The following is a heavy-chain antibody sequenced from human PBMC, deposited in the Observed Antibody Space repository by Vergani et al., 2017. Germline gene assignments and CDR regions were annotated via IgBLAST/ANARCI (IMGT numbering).Heavy chain of an antibody. J-gene: IGHJ6*02. V-gene: IGHV3-30*03. CDR3: ARVSLFVEDYYYYGMDV. CDR2: ISYDGSNK. CDR1: GFTFSSYG. Sequence: QVQLVESGGGVVQPGRSLRLSCAASGFTFSSYGMHWVRQAPGKGLEWVAVISYDGSNKYYADSVKGRFTISRDNSKNTLYLQMNSLRAEDTAVYYCARVSLFVEDYYYYGMDVWGQGTTVTVSS. D-gene: IGHD2-21*01.